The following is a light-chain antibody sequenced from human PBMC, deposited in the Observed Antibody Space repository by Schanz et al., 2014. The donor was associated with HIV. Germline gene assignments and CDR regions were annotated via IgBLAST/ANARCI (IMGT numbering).Light chain of an antibody. CDR2: DVS. CDR3: CSYAGSFTWV. CDR1: SSDVGGYNY. Sequence: QSALTQPASVSGSPGQSITISCTGTSSDVGGYNYVSWYQQHPGKAPKLMIYDVSDRPSGVSDRFSGSKSGNTASLTISDFQADDEADYYCCSYAGSFTWVFGGGTKLTVL. V-gene: IGLV2-14*03. J-gene: IGLJ3*02.